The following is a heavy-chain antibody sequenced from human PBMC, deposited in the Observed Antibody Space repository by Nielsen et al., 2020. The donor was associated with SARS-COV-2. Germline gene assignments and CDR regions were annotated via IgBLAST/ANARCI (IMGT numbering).Heavy chain of an antibody. CDR2: IKAKTDGETT. V-gene: IGHV3-15*01. Sequence: GGSLRLSCVASGFTSRNAWMTWVRQAPGKGLEWVGRIKAKTDGETTVYAAPVQGRFTISRDDSEMTLYLQMDSLEIEDTGVYYCSTGGVAAVGTYYYYYGMDVWGQGTTVAVSS. CDR1: GFTSRNAW. D-gene: IGHD6-13*01. CDR3: STGGVAAVGTYYYYYGMDV. J-gene: IGHJ6*02.